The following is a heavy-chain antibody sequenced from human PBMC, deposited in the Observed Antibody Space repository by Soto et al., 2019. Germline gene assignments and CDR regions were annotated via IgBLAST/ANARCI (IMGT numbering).Heavy chain of an antibody. J-gene: IGHJ4*02. Sequence: ASLKFSCKSSGGTFSSYAISWVRQAPGQGLEWMGGIIPILGTANYAQKFHGRVTITADKSTSTAYMELISLRSDDTAVYYCARVPITAAYDYWGQGTLVTVSS. V-gene: IGHV1-69*06. D-gene: IGHD6-13*01. CDR1: GGTFSSYA. CDR2: IIPILGTA. CDR3: ARVPITAAYDY.